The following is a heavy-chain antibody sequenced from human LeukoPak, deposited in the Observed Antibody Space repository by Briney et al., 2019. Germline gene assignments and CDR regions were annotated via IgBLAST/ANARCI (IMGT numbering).Heavy chain of an antibody. V-gene: IGHV3-53*01. CDR1: GFTVSSNY. J-gene: IGHJ4*02. CDR2: IYSGGST. CDR3: AKVGWLAAYYFDY. D-gene: IGHD6-19*01. Sequence: GGSLRLSCAASGFTVSSNYMSWVRQAPGKGLEWVSVIYSGGSTYYADSVKGRFTISRDNSKNTLYLQMNSLRAEDTAVYYCAKVGWLAAYYFDYWGQGTLVTVSS.